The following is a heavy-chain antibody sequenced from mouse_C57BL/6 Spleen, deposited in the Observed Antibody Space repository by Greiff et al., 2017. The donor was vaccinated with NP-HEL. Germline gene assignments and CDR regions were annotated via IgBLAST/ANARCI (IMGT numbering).Heavy chain of an antibody. Sequence: DVHLVESGPELVKPGASVKISCKASGYSFTGYYMNWVKQSPEKSLEWIGEINPSTGGTTYNQKFKAKATLTVDKSSSTAYMQLKSLTSEDSAVYYCAREGYYGSRSWFAYWGQGTLVTVSA. CDR3: AREGYYGSRSWFAY. J-gene: IGHJ3*01. CDR2: INPSTGGT. V-gene: IGHV1-42*01. D-gene: IGHD1-1*01. CDR1: GYSFTGYY.